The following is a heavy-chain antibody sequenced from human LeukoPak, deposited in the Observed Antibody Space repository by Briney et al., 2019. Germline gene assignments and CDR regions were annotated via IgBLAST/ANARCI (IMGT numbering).Heavy chain of an antibody. V-gene: IGHV4-38-2*01. Sequence: LRLSCAASGFTFSHYYIDWLRQPPGKGREGIGSIYYSGSTYYNPSLKSRVTISVDTSKNQFSLKLSSVTAADTAVYYCARAYKVVVVLNWFDPWGQGTLVTVSS. CDR2: IYYSGST. CDR1: GFTFSHYY. CDR3: ARAYKVVVVLNWFDP. J-gene: IGHJ5*02. D-gene: IGHD2-15*01.